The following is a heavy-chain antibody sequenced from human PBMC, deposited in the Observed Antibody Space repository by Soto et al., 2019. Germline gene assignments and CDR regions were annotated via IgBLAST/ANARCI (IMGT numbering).Heavy chain of an antibody. V-gene: IGHV1-46*01. D-gene: IGHD3-10*01. CDR3: ARDSAFIITDPYYYYYGMDV. CDR1: GYTFTSYY. Sequence: GASVKVSCKASGYTFTSYYMHWVRQAPGQGLEWMGIINPSGGSTSYAQKSQGRVTMTRDTSTSTVYMELSSLRSEDTAVYYCARDSAFIITDPYYYYYGMDVWGQGTTVTVSS. J-gene: IGHJ6*02. CDR2: INPSGGST.